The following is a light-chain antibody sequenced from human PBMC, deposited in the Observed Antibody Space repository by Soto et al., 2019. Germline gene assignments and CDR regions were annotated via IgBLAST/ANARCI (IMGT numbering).Light chain of an antibody. CDR3: QLYGNSPPRT. J-gene: IGKJ1*01. Sequence: EIVLTQSPGTLSLSPGERATLSCRASQSVSSSYLGWYQQKPGQAHRLLIYGASSRATGIPDRFSGSGSGKDFTLTIARLEPEDFAVYYCQLYGNSPPRTFGQGTKVEIK. CDR1: QSVSSSY. CDR2: GAS. V-gene: IGKV3-20*01.